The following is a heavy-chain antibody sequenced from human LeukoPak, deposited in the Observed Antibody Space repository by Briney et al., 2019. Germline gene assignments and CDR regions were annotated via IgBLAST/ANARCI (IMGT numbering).Heavy chain of an antibody. CDR1: GGSISSNTYY. V-gene: IGHV4-39*01. J-gene: IGHJ4*02. CDR3: ARHQGSGFCFDSSGYYGFDY. D-gene: IGHD3-22*01. Sequence: SETLSLTCAVSGGSISSNTYYWGWLRQPPGRGLEWLGSVSYSGSTSYNPSLKSRATLSENTYKNQVSLQLTSVTAADTALYYCARHQGSGFCFDSSGYYGFDYWGQGTLVTVSS. CDR2: VSYSGST.